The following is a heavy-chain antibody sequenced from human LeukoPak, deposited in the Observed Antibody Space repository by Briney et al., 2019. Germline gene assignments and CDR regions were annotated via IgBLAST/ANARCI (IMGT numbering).Heavy chain of an antibody. CDR3: AKDGGLWVSAHWGGS. CDR2: ITTGDGNT. Sequence: GGSLRLSCAASGFALSSHWMTWVRQAPGKGLKWVSTITTGDGNTYYADSVKGRFTVSRDDSKNTLYLQMNSLRAEDTAVYYCAKDGGLWVSAHWGGSWGRGTLVTVSS. CDR1: GFALSSHW. J-gene: IGHJ5*02. V-gene: IGHV3-23*01. D-gene: IGHD7-27*01.